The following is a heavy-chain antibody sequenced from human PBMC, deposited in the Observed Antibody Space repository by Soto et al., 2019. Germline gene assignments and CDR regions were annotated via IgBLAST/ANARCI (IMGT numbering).Heavy chain of an antibody. D-gene: IGHD6-6*01. J-gene: IGHJ3*02. CDR3: AKDLWRGAARPAFDI. Sequence: EVQLVEPGGGLAQPGRSLRLSCEASGFTFDDYSMHWVRQAPGKGLEWVSGIRWNSDTIGYADSVKGRFTISRDNAKNSLYLQMNSLRIEDSALYYCAKDLWRGAARPAFDIWGQGTMVTVSS. V-gene: IGHV3-9*01. CDR2: IRWNSDTI. CDR1: GFTFDDYS.